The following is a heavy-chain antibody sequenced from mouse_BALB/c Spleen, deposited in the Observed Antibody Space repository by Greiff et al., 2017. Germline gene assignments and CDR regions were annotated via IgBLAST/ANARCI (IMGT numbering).Heavy chain of an antibody. CDR1: GFSFTSYW. CDR3: TRSGYGNYVAYFDY. CDR2: IDPGNSDT. V-gene: IGHV1-5*01. J-gene: IGHJ2*01. D-gene: IGHD2-10*02. Sequence: EVQLQQSGTVLVRPGASVKMSCKASGFSFTSYWMHWVKQRPGQGLEWIGAIDPGNSDTSYNQKFQGKAKLTAATSASTAYMELSSLTYEDSAVYYGTRSGYGNYVAYFDYWGQGTLVTVSA.